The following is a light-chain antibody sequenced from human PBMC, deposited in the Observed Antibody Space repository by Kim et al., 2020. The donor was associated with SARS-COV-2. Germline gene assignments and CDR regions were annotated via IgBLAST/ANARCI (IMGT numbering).Light chain of an antibody. CDR1: QSLLDSTGYDY. J-gene: IGKJ1*01. CDR2: LGS. CDR3: MQALQTPLT. V-gene: IGKV2-28*01. Sequence: PASISCMSSQSLLDSTGYDYLDWYLQKPGQAPQLLIYLGSNRASGVSDRFSGSGSGTDFTLKISKVEAEDVGVYYCMQALQTPLTFGQGTKVDIK.